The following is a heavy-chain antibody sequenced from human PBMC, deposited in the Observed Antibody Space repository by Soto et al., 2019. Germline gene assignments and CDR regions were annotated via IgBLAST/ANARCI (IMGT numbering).Heavy chain of an antibody. CDR2: IYYSGST. D-gene: IGHD3-10*01. V-gene: IGHV4-59*01. Sequence: SETLCLTCTVSGGSISSYYWSWIRQPPGKGLEWIGYIYYSGSTNYNPSLKSRVTISVDTSKNQFSLKLSSVTAADTAVYYCARGDYGSGVDYGMDVWGQGTTVTVSS. CDR1: GGSISSYY. CDR3: ARGDYGSGVDYGMDV. J-gene: IGHJ6*02.